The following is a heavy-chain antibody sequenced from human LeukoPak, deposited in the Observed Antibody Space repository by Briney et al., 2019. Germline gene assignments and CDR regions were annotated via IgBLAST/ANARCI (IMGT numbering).Heavy chain of an antibody. CDR3: ARDRGYMQDY. CDR2: ISYDGSNK. J-gene: IGHJ4*02. CDR1: GFTFSSYA. D-gene: IGHD5-12*01. V-gene: IGHV3-30-3*01. Sequence: GRSLRLSCAASGFTFSSYAMHWVRQAPGKGLEWVAVISYDGSNKYYADSVKGRFTISRDNAKNTLYLQMNSLRAEDTAVYYCARDRGYMQDYWGQGTLVTVSS.